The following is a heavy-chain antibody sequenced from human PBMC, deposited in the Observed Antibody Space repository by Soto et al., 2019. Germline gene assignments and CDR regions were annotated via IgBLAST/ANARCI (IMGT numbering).Heavy chain of an antibody. V-gene: IGHV1-69*01. J-gene: IGHJ4*02. Sequence: QVQLVQSGAEVKKPGSSVKVSCKASGVTFSSYAISWVRQATGQGLEWMGGIIPIFGTANYAQKVQGRVTITADESTSTAYVALSSPRSEDTAVYYCASPSRDSSGYYVTDFDYWGQGTLVTVSS. CDR3: ASPSRDSSGYYVTDFDY. CDR1: GVTFSSYA. CDR2: IIPIFGTA. D-gene: IGHD3-22*01.